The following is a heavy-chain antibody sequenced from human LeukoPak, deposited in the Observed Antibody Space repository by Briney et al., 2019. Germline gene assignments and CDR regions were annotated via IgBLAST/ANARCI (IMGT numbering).Heavy chain of an antibody. CDR3: ARRGGQWLVKNYYMDV. D-gene: IGHD6-19*01. CDR1: GGSVSSGNW. V-gene: IGHV4-4*02. Sequence: SGTLSLTCAVSGGSVSSGNWWSWVRQSPGKGLEWIGEVFHSGSTNYNPSLKSRVSISVDNSKNQFSLRLSSVTAADTAVYYCARRGGQWLVKNYYMDVWGKGTTVTVSS. CDR2: VFHSGST. J-gene: IGHJ6*03.